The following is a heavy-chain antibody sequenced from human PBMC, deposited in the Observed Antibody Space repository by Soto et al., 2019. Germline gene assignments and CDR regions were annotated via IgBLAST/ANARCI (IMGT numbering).Heavy chain of an antibody. Sequence: QVQLQQWGAGLLKPSETLSLTCAVYGGSFSGYYWSWIRQPPGKGLEWIGEINHSGSTNYNPSLKSRVTRSVDTSKNQFSLKLSSVTDADTAVYYCARNYLFDYWGQGTLVTVSS. CDR2: INHSGST. V-gene: IGHV4-34*01. D-gene: IGHD3-10*01. J-gene: IGHJ4*02. CDR1: GGSFSGYY. CDR3: ARNYLFDY.